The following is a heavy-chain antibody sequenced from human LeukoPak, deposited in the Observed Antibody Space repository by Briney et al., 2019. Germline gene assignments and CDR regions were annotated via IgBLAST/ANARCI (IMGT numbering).Heavy chain of an antibody. D-gene: IGHD5-12*01. V-gene: IGHV3-21*01. CDR2: ISSSSSYI. Sequence: GGSLRLSCAASGFTFSSYSMNWVRQAPGKGLEWVSSISSSSSYIYYADSVKGRFTISRDNAKNSLYLQMNSLRAEDTAVYYCARGYSGYVGVPADYWGQGTLATVSS. CDR1: GFTFSSYS. J-gene: IGHJ4*02. CDR3: ARGYSGYVGVPADY.